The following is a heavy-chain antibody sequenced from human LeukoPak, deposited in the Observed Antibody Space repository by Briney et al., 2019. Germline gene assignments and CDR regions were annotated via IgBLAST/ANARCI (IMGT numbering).Heavy chain of an antibody. CDR3: AKDGTYYDILTGYRTSAHYYYGMDV. Sequence: PGGSLRLSCAASGFTFSSYGMHWVRQAPGKGLEWVAVISYDGSNKYYADSVKGRFTISRDNSKNTLYLQMNSLRAEDTAVYYYAKDGTYYDILTGYRTSAHYYYGMDVWGQGTTVTVSS. V-gene: IGHV3-30*18. J-gene: IGHJ6*02. D-gene: IGHD3-9*01. CDR1: GFTFSSYG. CDR2: ISYDGSNK.